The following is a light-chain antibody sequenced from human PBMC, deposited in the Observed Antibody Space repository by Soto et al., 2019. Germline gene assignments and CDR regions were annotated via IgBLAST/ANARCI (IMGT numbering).Light chain of an antibody. J-gene: IGKJ1*01. Sequence: IVMTQSPATLSVSPGERATLSCRASQSVSSNLAWYQQKPGQAPGLLISGASTRSIGIPARFSGSGSGTEFTLTISSLQSEDFAVYYCQQYGSSPWTFGQGTKVDIK. CDR3: QQYGSSPWT. CDR2: GAS. CDR1: QSVSSN. V-gene: IGKV3-15*01.